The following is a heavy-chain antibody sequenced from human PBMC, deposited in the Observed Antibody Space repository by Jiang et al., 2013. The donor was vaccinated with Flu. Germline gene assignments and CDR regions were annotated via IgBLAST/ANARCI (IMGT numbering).Heavy chain of an antibody. J-gene: IGHJ4*02. CDR3: ARDQSSQLLWFGSPLAY. Sequence: SGGTTEYAASVKGRFTISRDDSKSIAYLQMSSLKPEDTALYFCARDQSSQLLWFGSPLAYWGQGTLVTVSS. V-gene: IGHV3-49*02. D-gene: IGHD3-10*01. CDR2: SGGTT.